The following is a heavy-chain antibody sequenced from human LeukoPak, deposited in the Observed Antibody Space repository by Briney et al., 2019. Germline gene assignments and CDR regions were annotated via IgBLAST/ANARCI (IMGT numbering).Heavy chain of an antibody. CDR3: ARDLEDSSPFGAFDM. V-gene: IGHV3-33*08. Sequence: GGSLRLSCAASGFTFISYSMNWVRQVPGKGLEWVAAIWFDGIRKYYADSVKGRLTISRDNSKNTLYLQMNSLRAEDTAVYYCARDLEDSSPFGAFDMWGQGTMVTVSS. J-gene: IGHJ3*02. CDR2: IWFDGIRK. D-gene: IGHD3-22*01. CDR1: GFTFISYS.